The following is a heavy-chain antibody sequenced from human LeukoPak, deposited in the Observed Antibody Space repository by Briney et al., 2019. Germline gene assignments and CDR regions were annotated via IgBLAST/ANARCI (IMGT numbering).Heavy chain of an antibody. Sequence: SETLSLTCAVYGGSFSGYYWSWIRQPPGKGLEWIGEINHSGSTNYNPSLKSRVTISVDTSKNQFSLKLSSVTAADTAVYYCATESYGSGSYQYDYWGQGTLVTVSS. D-gene: IGHD3-10*01. CDR3: ATESYGSGSYQYDY. CDR1: GGSFSGYY. J-gene: IGHJ4*02. V-gene: IGHV4-34*01. CDR2: INHSGST.